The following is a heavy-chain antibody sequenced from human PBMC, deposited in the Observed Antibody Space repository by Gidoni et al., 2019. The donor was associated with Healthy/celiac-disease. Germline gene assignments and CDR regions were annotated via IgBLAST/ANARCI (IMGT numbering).Heavy chain of an antibody. CDR2: IYYSGST. D-gene: IGHD6-13*01. CDR1: GGSISSSSYY. CDR3: ARSSSFSNWFDP. Sequence: QLQLQESGPGLVKPSETLSLTCTVSGGSISSSSYYWGWIRQPPGKGLEWSGSIYYSGSTYYNPSLKSRVTISVDTSKNQFSLKLSSVTAADTAVYYCARSSSFSNWFDPWGQGTLVTVSS. V-gene: IGHV4-39*01. J-gene: IGHJ5*02.